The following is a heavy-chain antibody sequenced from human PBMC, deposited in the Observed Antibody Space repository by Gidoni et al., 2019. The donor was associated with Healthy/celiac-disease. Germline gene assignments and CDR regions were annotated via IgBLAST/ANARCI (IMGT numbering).Heavy chain of an antibody. CDR2: IIPILGIA. J-gene: IGHJ4*02. V-gene: IGHV1-69*08. CDR1: GGTFSSYT. D-gene: IGHD5-12*01. Sequence: QVQLVRSGAEVKKPGSSVKVSCKASGGTFSSYTISWVRQAPGQGLEWMGRIIPILGIANYAQKFQGRVTITADKSTSTAYMELSSLRSEDTAVYYCARDLDSGDGAFDYWGQGTLVTVSS. CDR3: ARDLDSGDGAFDY.